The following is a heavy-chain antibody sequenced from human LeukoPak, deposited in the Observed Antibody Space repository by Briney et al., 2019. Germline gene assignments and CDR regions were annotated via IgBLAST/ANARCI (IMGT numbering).Heavy chain of an antibody. CDR2: ISGSGGST. CDR1: GFTFSSYA. J-gene: IGHJ4*02. Sequence: GGSLRLSCAASGFTFSSYAMSWVRQAPGRGLEWVSGISGSGGSTYYADSVKGRFTISRDNSKNMLYLQMNSLRAEDTAVYYCAKGPPDSSSWYKRTEGWGQGTLVTVSS. V-gene: IGHV3-23*01. D-gene: IGHD6-13*01. CDR3: AKGPPDSSSWYKRTEG.